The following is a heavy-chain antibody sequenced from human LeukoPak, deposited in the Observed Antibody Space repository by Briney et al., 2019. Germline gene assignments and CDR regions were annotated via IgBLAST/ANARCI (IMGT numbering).Heavy chain of an antibody. D-gene: IGHD3-10*01. J-gene: IGHJ4*02. CDR3: VVLWFGELRNPYFDY. V-gene: IGHV4-4*02. CDR1: GGSISSSNW. Sequence: SETLSLTCAVSGGSISSSNWWSWVRQPPGKGLEWIGEIYHSGGTNYNPSLKSRVTISVDRSKNQFSLKLTSVTAADTAVYYCVVLWFGELRNPYFDYWGQGTLVTVSS. CDR2: IYHSGGT.